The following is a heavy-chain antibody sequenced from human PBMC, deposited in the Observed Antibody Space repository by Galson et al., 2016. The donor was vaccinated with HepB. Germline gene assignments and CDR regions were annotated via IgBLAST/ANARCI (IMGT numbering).Heavy chain of an antibody. V-gene: IGHV4-31*03. CDR3: ARDHCTGGVCYSSPWYYGMDV. J-gene: IGHJ6*02. CDR1: GGSISSGYYY. CDR2: ISYSWRT. Sequence: TLSLTCTVSGGSISSGYYYWSWIRQLPGKGLEWIGYISYSWRTDYNRSLQRRVTFSADTSKNQFSLQLTSVTAADTAIYYCARDHCTGGVCYSSPWYYGMDVWGQGTTVTVSS. D-gene: IGHD2-8*02.